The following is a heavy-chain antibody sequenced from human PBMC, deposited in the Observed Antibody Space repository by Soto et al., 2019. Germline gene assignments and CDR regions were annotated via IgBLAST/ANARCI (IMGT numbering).Heavy chain of an antibody. D-gene: IGHD4-17*01. V-gene: IGHV1-18*04. J-gene: IGHJ5*02. CDR2: ISAYNGNT. Sequence: GASVKVSCKASGYTFTSYYMHWVRQAPGQGLEWMGWISAYNGNTNYVQKLQGRVTMTTDTSTSTAYMELRSLRSDDTAVYYCARGATVVNWFDPWGQGTLVTVSS. CDR3: ARGATVVNWFDP. CDR1: GYTFTSYY.